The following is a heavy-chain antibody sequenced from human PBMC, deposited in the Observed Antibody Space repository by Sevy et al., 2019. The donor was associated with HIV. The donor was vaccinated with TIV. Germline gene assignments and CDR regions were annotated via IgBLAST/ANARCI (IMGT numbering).Heavy chain of an antibody. J-gene: IGHJ2*01. V-gene: IGHV3-23*01. CDR3: AKHYIHDIADGWYFDL. Sequence: GGSLRLSCAASGFTFNNYAMSWVRQAPGKGLEGKGLEWVSINSGGGGTYYADSVRGRFTISRDNSKNTLYLQVNSLRVEDTAVYYCAKHYIHDIADGWYFDLWGRGTLVTVSS. CDR1: GFTFNNYA. D-gene: IGHD6-13*01. CDR2: NSGGGGT.